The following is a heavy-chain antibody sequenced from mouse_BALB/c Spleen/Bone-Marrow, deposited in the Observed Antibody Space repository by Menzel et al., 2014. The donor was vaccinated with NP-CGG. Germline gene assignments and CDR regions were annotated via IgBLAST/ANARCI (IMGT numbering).Heavy chain of an antibody. D-gene: IGHD1-1*01. CDR2: INPSSGYA. CDR1: GYTFTTYT. Sequence: QVQLQQSGADLARPGASVKMSCKASGYTFTTYTIHWVKQRPGQGLEWIGYINPSSGYANYNQNFKDKATLTADKSSSTAYMQLSSLTSEDSAVYYCTRITTVVRYFDVWGTGTTVTVSS. J-gene: IGHJ1*03. CDR3: TRITTVVRYFDV. V-gene: IGHV1-4*01.